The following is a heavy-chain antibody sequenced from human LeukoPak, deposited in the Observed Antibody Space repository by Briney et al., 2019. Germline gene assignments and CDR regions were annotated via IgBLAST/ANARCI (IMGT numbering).Heavy chain of an antibody. CDR2: IYYSGST. V-gene: IGHV4-39*07. J-gene: IGHJ2*01. D-gene: IGHD6-13*01. CDR3: ARVYYSNSYDYWYFDL. Sequence: SETLSLTCTVSGGSISSSSYYWGWIRQPPGKELEWIGSIYYSGSTYYNPSLKSRVTISVDTSKNQFSLKLTSVTAADTAVYYCARVYYSNSYDYWYFDLWGRGTLVTVSS. CDR1: GGSISSSSYY.